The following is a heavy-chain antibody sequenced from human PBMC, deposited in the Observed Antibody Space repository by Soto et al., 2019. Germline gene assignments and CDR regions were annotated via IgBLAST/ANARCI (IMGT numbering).Heavy chain of an antibody. D-gene: IGHD1-7*01. Sequence: ESGGGMVQPGGSLRLSCVASGFTFSSYDMHWVRQAPGKGLEYVSSISSNGGTTYYGNSVKGRFTISRDNSKNTLYLQMCSLRAEDMAVYYCVRRVSGNYDYWGQGTLVTVSS. V-gene: IGHV3-64*01. CDR3: VRRVSGNYDY. CDR2: ISSNGGTT. J-gene: IGHJ4*02. CDR1: GFTFSSYD.